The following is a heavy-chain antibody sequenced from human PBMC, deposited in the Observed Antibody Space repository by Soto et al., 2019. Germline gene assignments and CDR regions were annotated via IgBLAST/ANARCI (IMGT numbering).Heavy chain of an antibody. CDR2: ISSSSSYI. V-gene: IGHV3-21*01. CDR1: GFTFSSYS. CDR3: ARERYCSSTSCSMDV. Sequence: PGGSLRLSCAASGFTFSSYSMNWVRQAPGKGLEWVSSISSSSSYIYYADSVKGRFTISRDNAKNSLYLQMNSLRAEDTAVYYCARERYCSSTSCSMDVWGQGTTVTVSS. D-gene: IGHD2-2*01. J-gene: IGHJ6*02.